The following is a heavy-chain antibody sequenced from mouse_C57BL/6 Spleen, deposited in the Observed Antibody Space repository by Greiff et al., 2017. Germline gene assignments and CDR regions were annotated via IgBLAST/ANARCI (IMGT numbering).Heavy chain of an antibody. CDR1: GFTFTDYY. Sequence: EVQLVESGGGLVQPGGSLSLSCAASGFTFTDYYMSWVRQPPGKALEWLGFIRNKANGNTTEYSASVKGLITISRDNSNIILYLPMNARRAEVSATYYCTSDTGWDYFDYWGQGTTLTVSS. CDR3: TSDTGWDYFDY. CDR2: IRNKANGNTT. J-gene: IGHJ2*01. V-gene: IGHV7-3*01. D-gene: IGHD3-1*01.